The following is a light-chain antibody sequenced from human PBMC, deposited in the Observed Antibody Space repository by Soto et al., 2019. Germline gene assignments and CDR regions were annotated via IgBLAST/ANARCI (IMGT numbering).Light chain of an antibody. Sequence: DIQMTQSPSSXXXXXXXTVTXTCRAXXHITXXCAWYQQKAGRAPKCLILLASRLQTGVPSRFSGSGSGTEFTLTISSLQPXXXXXXXXXXXXXYXPVFGQGTKVEIK. J-gene: IGKJ2*01. CDR3: XXXXXYXPV. CDR2: LAS. CDR1: XHITXX. V-gene: IGKV1-17*01.